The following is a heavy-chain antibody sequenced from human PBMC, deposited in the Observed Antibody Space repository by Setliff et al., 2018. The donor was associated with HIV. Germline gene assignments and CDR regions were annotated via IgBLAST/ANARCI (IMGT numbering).Heavy chain of an antibody. J-gene: IGHJ5*02. V-gene: IGHV1-46*01. CDR2: LKPSEGTT. D-gene: IGHD6-19*01. CDR3: VRGYRSAWNSWFDA. CDR1: GYTFTTYY. Sequence: ASVKVSCKASGYTFTTYYIHWVRQAPGQGLEWMGILKPSEGTTSFAQKIQGRVTMTRDTSTSTVYMDLSSLRADDTAVYYCVRGYRSAWNSWFDAWGQGTRGTVS.